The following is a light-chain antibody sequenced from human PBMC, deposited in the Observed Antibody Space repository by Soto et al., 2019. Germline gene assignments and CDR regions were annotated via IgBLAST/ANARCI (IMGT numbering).Light chain of an antibody. CDR3: SSYTSSSTLEV. Sequence: QSVLTQPPSMSGAPGQRVTISCSGSGSNIGANYDVHWYKQLPGTAPQVVIYGNANRPSGVPDRFSGSKSGNTASLTISGLQAEDEADYYCSSYTSSSTLEVFGTGTKLTVL. V-gene: IGLV1-40*01. CDR2: GNA. J-gene: IGLJ1*01. CDR1: GSNIGANYD.